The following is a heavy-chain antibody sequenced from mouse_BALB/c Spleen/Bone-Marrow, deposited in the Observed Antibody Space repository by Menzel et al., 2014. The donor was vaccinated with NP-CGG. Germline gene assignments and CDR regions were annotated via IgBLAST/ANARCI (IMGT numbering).Heavy chain of an antibody. Sequence: QVQLQQSGAELMKPGASVKISCKATGYTFSSYWIEWVKQRPGHGLEWIGEILPGSDSTNYNEKFKGKATFTADTSSNTAYMQLSSLTSEDSAVYYCARELGGYWGQGTLVTVSA. CDR2: ILPGSDST. V-gene: IGHV1-9*01. CDR3: ARELGGY. CDR1: GYTFSSYW. J-gene: IGHJ3*01. D-gene: IGHD4-1*01.